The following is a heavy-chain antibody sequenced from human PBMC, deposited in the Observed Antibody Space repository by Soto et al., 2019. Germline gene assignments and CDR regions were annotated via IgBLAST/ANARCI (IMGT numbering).Heavy chain of an antibody. V-gene: IGHV4-34*01. Sequence: SETLSLTCAVYGGSFSGYYWSWIRQPPGKGLEWIGEVNHSGSTNYNPSLKSRVTISVDTSKNQFSLKLSSVTAADTAVYYCARGSDGDYVPITNFDYWGQGTLVTVS. J-gene: IGHJ4*02. D-gene: IGHD4-17*01. CDR1: GGSFSGYY. CDR2: VNHSGST. CDR3: ARGSDGDYVPITNFDY.